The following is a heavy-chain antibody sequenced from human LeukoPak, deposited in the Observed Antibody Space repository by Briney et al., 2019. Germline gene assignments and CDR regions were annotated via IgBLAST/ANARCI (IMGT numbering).Heavy chain of an antibody. CDR1: GFTFSSYG. Sequence: PGGSLRLSCAASGFTFSSYGMHWVRQAPGKGLEWGAVIWYDGSNKYYADSVKGRFTISRDNSKNTLYLQMNSLRAEDTAVYYCARGNTRGYCSSTSCYVGDWFDPWGQGTLVTVSS. CDR2: IWYDGSNK. D-gene: IGHD2-2*01. J-gene: IGHJ5*02. V-gene: IGHV3-33*01. CDR3: ARGNTRGYCSSTSCYVGDWFDP.